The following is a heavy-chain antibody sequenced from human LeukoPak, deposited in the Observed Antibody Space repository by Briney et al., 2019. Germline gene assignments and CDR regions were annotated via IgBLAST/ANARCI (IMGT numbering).Heavy chain of an antibody. CDR1: GFTFINYA. V-gene: IGHV3-23*01. D-gene: IGHD4-17*01. CDR2: VSGTGHYK. J-gene: IGHJ6*03. Sequence: GGSLRLSCAASGFTFINYALSWVRQIPGKGPEWVPCVSGTGHYKHYADSVKGRFTISRDNSKNTLYLQMNSLRAEDTAIYYCVKDAVYGDHAYYFYYMDVWGKGTTVTVSS. CDR3: VKDAVYGDHAYYFYYMDV.